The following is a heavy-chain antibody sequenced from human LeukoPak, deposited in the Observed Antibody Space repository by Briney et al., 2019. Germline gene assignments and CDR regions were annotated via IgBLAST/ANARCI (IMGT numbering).Heavy chain of an antibody. Sequence: PSHTLSLTCTVSGRSISSGGYYWSWIRQPPGKGLEWIEYIYYSGSTYYNPSLKSRVTISVDTSKNQFSLKLSSVTAADTAVYYCARELASAYYFDYWGQGTLVTVSS. CDR1: GRSISSGGYY. CDR2: IYYSGST. V-gene: IGHV4-31*03. D-gene: IGHD3-10*01. CDR3: ARELASAYYFDY. J-gene: IGHJ4*02.